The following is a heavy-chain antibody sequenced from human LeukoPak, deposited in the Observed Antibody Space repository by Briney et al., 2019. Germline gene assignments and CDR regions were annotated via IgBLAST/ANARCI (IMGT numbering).Heavy chain of an antibody. CDR1: GDSVSSNSAA. V-gene: IGHV6-1*01. J-gene: IGHJ3*01. D-gene: IGHD4-17*01. CDR3: ARGPGLRMGAFDL. CDR2: TYYRSKWYN. Sequence: SQTLSLTCAISGDSVSSNSAAWNWTRQSPSRGLEWLGRTYYRSKWYNGSAVSVKSRITINPDTSKNQFSLQLNSVTPEDTAVYYCARGPGLRMGAFDLWGQGTVVSVSS.